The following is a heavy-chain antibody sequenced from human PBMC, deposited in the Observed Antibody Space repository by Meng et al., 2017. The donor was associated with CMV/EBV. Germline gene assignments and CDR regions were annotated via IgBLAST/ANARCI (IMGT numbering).Heavy chain of an antibody. Sequence: ASVKVSCKASGYTFTGYYMHWVRQAPGQGLEWMGWINPNSGATNFAQKFQGRVTMTRDTSISTAYMELSRLRSDDTAVYYCARGNRVREIATIYWGQGTLVTVSS. CDR2: INPNSGAT. CDR3: ARGNRVREIATIY. D-gene: IGHD5-24*01. J-gene: IGHJ4*02. V-gene: IGHV1-2*02. CDR1: GYTFTGYY.